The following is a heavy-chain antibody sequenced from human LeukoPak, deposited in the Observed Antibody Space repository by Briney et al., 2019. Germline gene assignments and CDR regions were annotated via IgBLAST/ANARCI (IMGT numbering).Heavy chain of an antibody. CDR2: INHSGST. J-gene: IGHJ5*02. D-gene: IGHD3-10*01. CDR3: ARRRFGELNWFDP. CDR1: GGSFSGYY. V-gene: IGHV4-34*01. Sequence: SETLSLTCAVYGGSFSGYYWSWIRQPPGKGLEWIGEINHSGSTNYNPSLKSRVTISVDTSKNQFSLKLSSVTAADTAVYYCARRRFGELNWFDPWGQGTLVTVSS.